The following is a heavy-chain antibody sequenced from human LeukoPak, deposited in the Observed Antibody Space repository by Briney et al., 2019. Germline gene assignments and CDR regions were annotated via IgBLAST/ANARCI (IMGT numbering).Heavy chain of an antibody. CDR3: ARVNWYYYGSGSYLYYYYYYMDV. J-gene: IGHJ6*03. D-gene: IGHD3-10*01. Sequence: SGTLSLTCAVSGGSISSSNWWSWARQPPGKGLEWIGEIYHSGSTNYNPSLKSRVTISVDKSKNQFSLKLSSVTAADTAVYYCARVNWYYYGSGSYLYYYYYYMDVWGKGTTVTISS. CDR2: IYHSGST. CDR1: GGSISSSNW. V-gene: IGHV4-4*02.